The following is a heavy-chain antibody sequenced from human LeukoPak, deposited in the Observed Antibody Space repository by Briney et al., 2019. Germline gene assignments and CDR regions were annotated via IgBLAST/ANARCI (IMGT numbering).Heavy chain of an antibody. D-gene: IGHD6-13*01. CDR3: ARGAASSKYYYYYYYMDV. J-gene: IGHJ6*03. CDR1: GYTFTSYD. V-gene: IGHV1-8*03. CDR2: MNPNSGNT. Sequence: VASVKVSCKASGYTFTSYDINWVRQATGQGLEWMGWMNPNSGNTGYAQKFQGRVTITRNTSISTAYMELSSLRSEDTAVYYCARGAASSKYYYYYYYMDVWGKGTTVTVS.